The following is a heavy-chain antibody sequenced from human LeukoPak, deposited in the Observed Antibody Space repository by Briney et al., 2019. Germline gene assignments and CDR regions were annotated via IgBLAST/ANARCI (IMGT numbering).Heavy chain of an antibody. V-gene: IGHV4-59*01. CDR2: FHNSGTS. CDR3: TRGAGWLIDY. CDR1: GGSISSYY. D-gene: IGHD3-16*01. J-gene: IGHJ4*02. Sequence: SETLSLTCTVSGGSISSYYWSWIRQPPGKGLEWIGYFHNSGTSTYNPSLKSRVTISADTSKNQFSLKLNSLSTADTAVYYCTRGAGWLIDYWGQGILVTVSS.